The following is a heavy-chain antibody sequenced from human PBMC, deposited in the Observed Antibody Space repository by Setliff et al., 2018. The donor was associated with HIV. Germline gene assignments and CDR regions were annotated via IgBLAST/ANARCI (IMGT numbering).Heavy chain of an antibody. CDR2: INHSGST. J-gene: IGHJ2*01. CDR1: GGSFSGYY. D-gene: IGHD3-10*01. V-gene: IGHV4-34*01. Sequence: SETLSLTCAVYGGSFSGYYWSWIRQPPGKGLEWIGEINHSGSTNYNPSLKSRVTISVDTSKNQFSLKVSSVTAAETAVYYCARETNASGSLTAYWYFDLWGRGTLVTVSS. CDR3: ARETNASGSLTAYWYFDL.